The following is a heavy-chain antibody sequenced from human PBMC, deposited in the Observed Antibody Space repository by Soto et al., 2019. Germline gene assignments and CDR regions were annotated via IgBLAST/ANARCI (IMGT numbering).Heavy chain of an antibody. J-gene: IGHJ5*02. CDR2: INPSGSPT. V-gene: IGHV1-46*01. CDR3: ARVLRPGVTVTGFDP. Sequence: ASVKVSCKASGYTFTRYYIRWVRQAPGQGLEWMGVINPSGSPTSYAQRFQGRVTMTRDTSTSTVYMELSSLRSEDTAEYYCARVLRPGVTVTGFDPWGHGTRVTVSS. CDR1: GYTFTRYY. D-gene: IGHD1-20*01.